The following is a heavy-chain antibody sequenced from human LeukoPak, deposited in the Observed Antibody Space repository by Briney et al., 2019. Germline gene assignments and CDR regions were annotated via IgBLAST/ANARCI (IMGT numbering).Heavy chain of an antibody. V-gene: IGHV4-4*07. J-gene: IGHJ4*02. CDR3: ARGKFGGSCDY. Sequence: SETLSLTCTVSGASINKDYWAWIRQPAGKGLEWIGRIHPSGITHQNPSLRGRVTMSIDTSKNQFSLKLSSVTAADTAVYYCARGKFGGSCDYWGQGTLVTVSS. CDR1: GASINKDY. D-gene: IGHD2-15*01. CDR2: IHPSGIT.